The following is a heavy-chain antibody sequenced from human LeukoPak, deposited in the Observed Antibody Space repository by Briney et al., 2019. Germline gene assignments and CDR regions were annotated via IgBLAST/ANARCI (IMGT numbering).Heavy chain of an antibody. CDR2: ISANGGST. Sequence: GGSLRLSCAASGFTFSSYAMSWVRQAPGKGLEWVSAISANGGSTNSADSVKGRFTISRDNSKDTLYLQMNSLRAEDTAIYHCARDIEISTWGLGTMVTVSS. CDR3: ARDIEIST. J-gene: IGHJ3*01. CDR1: GFTFSSYA. D-gene: IGHD1-26*01. V-gene: IGHV3-23*01.